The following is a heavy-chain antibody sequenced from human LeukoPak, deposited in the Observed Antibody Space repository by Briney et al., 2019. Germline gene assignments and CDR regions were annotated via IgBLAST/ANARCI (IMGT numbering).Heavy chain of an antibody. D-gene: IGHD6-13*01. J-gene: IGHJ5*02. V-gene: IGHV4-39*06. Sequence: PSETLSLTCTVSGGSISSSNYYWGWIRQPPGKGLEWIGSIYYSGSTYYNPSLNSRVNISVDTSKNQFTLKLSSVTVADTAVYYCSREHIAAAGTGDPWGQGTLVTVSS. CDR2: IYYSGST. CDR3: SREHIAAAGTGDP. CDR1: GGSISSSNYY.